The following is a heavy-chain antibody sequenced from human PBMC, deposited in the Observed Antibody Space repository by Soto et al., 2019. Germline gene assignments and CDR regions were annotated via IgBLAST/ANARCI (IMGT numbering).Heavy chain of an antibody. CDR3: ARSFGWYAIDQ. Sequence: QLQLQESGPRLVKPSETLSLTCAVSSASISSEQRWSWVRQPPGKGLEWIGEIHHSGSTNNNPSLTSRVTMSVDKSKHQFSLNLSSVTAADTAVYYCARSFGWYAIDQWGQGTLVTVSS. J-gene: IGHJ4*02. CDR1: SASISSEQR. V-gene: IGHV4-4*02. CDR2: IHHSGST. D-gene: IGHD6-19*01.